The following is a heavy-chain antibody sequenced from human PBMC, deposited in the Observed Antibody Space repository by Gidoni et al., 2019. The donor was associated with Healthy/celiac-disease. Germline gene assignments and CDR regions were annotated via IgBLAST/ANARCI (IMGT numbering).Heavy chain of an antibody. CDR1: GGSISSSSSY. J-gene: IGHJ3*02. CDR3: ARRYSSSWHDAFDI. D-gene: IGHD6-13*01. V-gene: IGHV4-39*07. CDR2: IYYSGST. Sequence: QLQLQESGPGLVKPSETLSLTCTVSGGSISSSSSYWGWIRQPPGKGLEWIGSIYYSGSTYYNPSLKSRVTISVDTSKNQFSLKLSSVTAADTAVYYCARRYSSSWHDAFDIWGQGTMVTVSS.